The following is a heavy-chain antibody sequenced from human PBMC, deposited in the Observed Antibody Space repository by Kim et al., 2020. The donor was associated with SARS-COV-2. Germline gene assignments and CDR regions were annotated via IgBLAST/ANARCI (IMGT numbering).Heavy chain of an antibody. Sequence: GGSLRLSCAASGFSFSAYYMHWIRQAPGEGLEWLSFIGTISTYTKYADSVKCRFTISRDNAKNSLYLQMDGLRAEDTALYYCARPKGHCSGASCEGAFDIWGQGTMVTVSS. CDR2: IGTISTYT. J-gene: IGHJ3*02. V-gene: IGHV3-11*03. CDR1: GFSFSAYY. D-gene: IGHD2-15*01. CDR3: ARPKGHCSGASCEGAFDI.